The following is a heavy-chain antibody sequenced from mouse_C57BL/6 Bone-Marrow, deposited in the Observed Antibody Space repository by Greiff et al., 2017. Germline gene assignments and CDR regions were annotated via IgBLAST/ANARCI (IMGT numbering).Heavy chain of an antibody. J-gene: IGHJ3*01. CDR3: ARWRDLDGYYPFFAY. Sequence: QVQLQQPGAELVRPGTSVKLSCKASGYTFTSYWMHWVKQRPGQGLEWIGVIDPSDSYTNYNQKFKGKATLTVDTSSSTAYMQLSSLTSEDSAVYYCARWRDLDGYYPFFAYWCQGTLVTVSA. CDR2: IDPSDSYT. V-gene: IGHV1-59*01. D-gene: IGHD2-3*01. CDR1: GYTFTSYW.